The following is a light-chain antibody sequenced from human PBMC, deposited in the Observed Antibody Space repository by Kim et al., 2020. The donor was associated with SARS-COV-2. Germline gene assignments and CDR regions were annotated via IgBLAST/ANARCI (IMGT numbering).Light chain of an antibody. CDR1: SSDVGGYNS. CDR3: SSYTGTTTSVL. CDR2: DVS. V-gene: IGLV2-14*03. J-gene: IGLJ2*01. Sequence: QSALTQPASMSGSPGQSINISCTGTSSDVGGYNSVSWYQQHPGKAPKLMIYDVSARPSGVSDRFSGSKSDNTASLTISGLQPEDEADYFCSSYTGTTTSVLFGGGTKVTVL.